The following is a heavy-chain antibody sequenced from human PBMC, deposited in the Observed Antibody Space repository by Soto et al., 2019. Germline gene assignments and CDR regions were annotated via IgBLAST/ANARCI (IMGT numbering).Heavy chain of an antibody. J-gene: IGHJ6*02. V-gene: IGHV3-74*01. D-gene: IGHD5-18*01. CDR1: RLTFSSYW. CDR3: ARDLDTAMVRVYYYYNGMDV. CDR2: NNGEGSTR. Sequence: LSCAASRLTFSSYWVRWVHRIPVKGLVWVSRNNGEGSTRYNADSVKGRFTISRANAKNPVYLQMNSLRAEDTAVYYCARDLDTAMVRVYYYYNGMDVWGQGTTVTVSS.